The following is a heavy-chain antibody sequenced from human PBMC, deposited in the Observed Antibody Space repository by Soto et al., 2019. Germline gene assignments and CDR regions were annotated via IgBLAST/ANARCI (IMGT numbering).Heavy chain of an antibody. Sequence: QLQLQESGPGLVKPSETLSLTCTVSGGSISSSSYYWGWIRQPPGKGLEWIGSIYYSGSTYYNPSLKRRVTISVDTSKNQFSLKQSSVTAADTAVYSCARLGISGCNAFDIWGQGTMVTVSS. V-gene: IGHV4-39*01. CDR3: ARLGISGCNAFDI. CDR2: IYYSGST. D-gene: IGHD6-19*01. J-gene: IGHJ3*02. CDR1: GGSISSSSYY.